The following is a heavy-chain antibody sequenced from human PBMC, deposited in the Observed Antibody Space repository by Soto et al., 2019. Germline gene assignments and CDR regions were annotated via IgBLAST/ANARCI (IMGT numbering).Heavy chain of an antibody. CDR3: ARATLGGGYSYGYWFDP. V-gene: IGHV4-4*02. Sequence: SETLSLTCAVPGGSISSSNWWSWVRQPPGKGLEWIGEIYHSGSTNYNPSLKSRVTISVDKSKNQFSLKLSSVTAADTAVYYCARATLGGGYSYGYWFDPWGQGTLVTVSS. CDR2: IYHSGST. CDR1: GGSISSSNW. J-gene: IGHJ5*02. D-gene: IGHD5-18*01.